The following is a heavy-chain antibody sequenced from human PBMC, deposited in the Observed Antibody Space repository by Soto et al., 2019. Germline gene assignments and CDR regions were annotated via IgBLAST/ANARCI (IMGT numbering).Heavy chain of an antibody. CDR1: GGSISSGGYY. D-gene: IGHD3-10*01. Sequence: PSETLSLTCTVSGGSISSGGYYWSWIRQHPGKGLGWIGYIYYSGSTYHNPSLKSRVTISVDTSKNQFSLKLSSVTAADTAVYYCATNYYGSGSNPRFDYWGQGTLVTVSS. CDR2: IYYSGST. J-gene: IGHJ4*02. V-gene: IGHV4-31*03. CDR3: ATNYYGSGSNPRFDY.